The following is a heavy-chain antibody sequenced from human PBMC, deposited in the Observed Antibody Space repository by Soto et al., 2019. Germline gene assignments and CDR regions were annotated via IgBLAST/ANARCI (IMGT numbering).Heavy chain of an antibody. CDR3: ASDYSGYSADPEYYGVEV. CDR1: GGSVTLTSYY. J-gene: IGHJ6*02. D-gene: IGHD3-22*01. CDR2: VYYSGST. V-gene: IGHV4-39*01. Sequence: SETLSLTCSVSGGSVTLTSYYWGWIRQPPGQGLEWIGNVYYSGSTNYNPSIKSRVTISVDTSKNQFSLSLKSATAADTAVYYCASDYSGYSADPEYYGVEVWGQGTTVTVSS.